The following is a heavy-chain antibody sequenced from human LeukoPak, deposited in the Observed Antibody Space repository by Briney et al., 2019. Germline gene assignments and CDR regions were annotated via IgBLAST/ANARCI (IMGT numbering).Heavy chain of an antibody. V-gene: IGHV1-2*02. J-gene: IGHJ4*02. D-gene: IGHD6-6*01. CDR3: ARAIGGSSGDFDY. CDR2: INPNSGGT. Sequence: ASVKVSCKASGYTFTGYYMHWVRQAPGQGLEWMGWINPNSGGTNYAQKFQGRVTMTRDTSTSTVYMELSSLRSEDTAVYYCARAIGGSSGDFDYWGQGTLVTVSS. CDR1: GYTFTGYY.